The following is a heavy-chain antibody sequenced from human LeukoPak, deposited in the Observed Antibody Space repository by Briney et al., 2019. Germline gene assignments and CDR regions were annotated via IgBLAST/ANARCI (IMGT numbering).Heavy chain of an antibody. V-gene: IGHV4-34*01. CDR2: INDSGSV. CDR3: ARRLVDSGASQVSDD. J-gene: IGHJ4*02. CDR1: SGSFSGYY. Sequence: KPSETLSLTCAVYSGSFSGYYWSWIRQPPGKGLEWTGEINDSGSVNCNPSLKNRVTLSVDTSKNQFSLRLSSVAAADTAVYYCARRLVDSGASQVSDDWGQGTLVTVSS. D-gene: IGHD2-15*01.